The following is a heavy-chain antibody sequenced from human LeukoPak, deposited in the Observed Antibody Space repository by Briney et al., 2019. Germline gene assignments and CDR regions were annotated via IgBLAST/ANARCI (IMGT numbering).Heavy chain of an antibody. CDR3: ARVNPSGYYTPYAFDI. Sequence: PSETLSLTCTVSGGSISSYYWSWIRQPPGKGLEWIGYIYYSGSTNYNPSLKSRVTISVDTSKNQFSLKLSSVTAADTAVYYCARVNPSGYYTPYAFDIWGQGIMVTVSS. CDR2: IYYSGST. CDR1: GGSISSYY. V-gene: IGHV4-59*01. J-gene: IGHJ3*02. D-gene: IGHD3-3*01.